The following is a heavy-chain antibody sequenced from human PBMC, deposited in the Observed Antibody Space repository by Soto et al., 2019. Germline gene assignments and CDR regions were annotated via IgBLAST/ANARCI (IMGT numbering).Heavy chain of an antibody. D-gene: IGHD6-19*01. Sequence: QVQLVQSGAEVQRPGASVKVSCQASGYTFTTYDKHWVRQAPGQSLEWMGWIKTATGHAKYSQKFQDRVTMTRDTAASTGQMEFSSLRSEDTAVYFCVVSTGWWSFLYWGQGSLVTVAS. J-gene: IGHJ1*01. V-gene: IGHV1-3*04. CDR3: VVSTGWWSFLY. CDR2: IKTATGHA. CDR1: GYTFTTYD.